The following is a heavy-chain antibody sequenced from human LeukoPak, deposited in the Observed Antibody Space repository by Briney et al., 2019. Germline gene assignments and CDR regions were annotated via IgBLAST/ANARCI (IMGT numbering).Heavy chain of an antibody. D-gene: IGHD7-27*01. CDR3: ARSSRLGYYYGMDV. CDR2: IYSGGTT. V-gene: IGHV3-53*01. J-gene: IGHJ6*02. Sequence: VIYSGGTTYYADSVKGRFTISRDNAKNSLFLQMNSLRAEDTAVYYCARSSRLGYYYGMDVWGQGTTVTVSS.